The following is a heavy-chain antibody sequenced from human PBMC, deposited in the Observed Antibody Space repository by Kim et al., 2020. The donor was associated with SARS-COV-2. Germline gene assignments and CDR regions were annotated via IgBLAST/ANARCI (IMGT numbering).Heavy chain of an antibody. V-gene: IGHV3-9*01. Sequence: GGSLRLSCAASGFTFDDYAMHWVRQAPGKGLEWVSGISWNSGSIGYADSVKGRFTISRDNAKNSLYLQMNSLRAEDTALYYCAKDLSRGNYWGQGTLVTVSS. CDR3: AKDLSRGNY. CDR1: GFTFDDYA. D-gene: IGHD3-16*01. CDR2: ISWNSGSI. J-gene: IGHJ4*02.